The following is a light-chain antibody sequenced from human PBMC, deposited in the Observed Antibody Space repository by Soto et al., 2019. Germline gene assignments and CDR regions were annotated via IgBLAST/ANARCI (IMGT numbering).Light chain of an antibody. J-gene: IGKJ4*01. V-gene: IGKV3-11*01. CDR3: QQRHNWPPLT. CDR1: QSVGRY. CDR2: DAS. Sequence: EIVLTQSPATLSLSPGERATLSCRASQSVGRYLIWYQQKPGQAPRLLIYDASIRATGIPARFTGSGSGTDFTLTISSLDPEDFAVYYCQQRHNWPPLTFGGGTKVEI.